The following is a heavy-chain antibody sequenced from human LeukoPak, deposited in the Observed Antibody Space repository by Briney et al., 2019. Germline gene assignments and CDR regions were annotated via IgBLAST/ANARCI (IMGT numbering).Heavy chain of an antibody. Sequence: ASVKVSCKASGYTFTSYGISWVRQAPGQRLEWMGWINAGNGNTRYSQKFQGRVTITRDTSASTAYMELSSLRSEDTAVYYCARGSTVGRFDPWGQGTLVTVSS. D-gene: IGHD1-14*01. J-gene: IGHJ5*02. CDR2: INAGNGNT. CDR1: GYTFTSYG. CDR3: ARGSTVGRFDP. V-gene: IGHV1-3*01.